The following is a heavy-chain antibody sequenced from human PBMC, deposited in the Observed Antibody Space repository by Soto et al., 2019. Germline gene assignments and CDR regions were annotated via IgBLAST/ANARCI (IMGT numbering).Heavy chain of an antibody. CDR3: ARAPSFVVVAANWFDP. J-gene: IGHJ5*02. Sequence: GVSLRLSCAASGFTFSSYWMSWVRQAPGKGLEWVANIKQDGSEKYYVDSVKGRFTISRDNAKNSLYLQMNSLRAEDTAVDYCARAPSFVVVAANWFDPLGPGTLLT. D-gene: IGHD2-2*01. CDR2: IKQDGSEK. V-gene: IGHV3-7*01. CDR1: GFTFSSYW.